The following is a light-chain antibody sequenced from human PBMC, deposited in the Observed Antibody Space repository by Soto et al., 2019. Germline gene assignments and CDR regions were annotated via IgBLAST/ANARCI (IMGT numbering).Light chain of an antibody. CDR2: EVS. Sequence: QSVLTQPASVSGSPGQSITVSCTGTSSDVGGYNYVSWYQQHPGKAPKLIIYEVSHRPSGASNHFSGYKSGNTASLTISGLQAEDEADYYCSSYTTTSTPCVFXTGTKVTVL. CDR3: SSYTTTSTPCV. CDR1: SSDVGGYNY. J-gene: IGLJ1*01. V-gene: IGLV2-14*01.